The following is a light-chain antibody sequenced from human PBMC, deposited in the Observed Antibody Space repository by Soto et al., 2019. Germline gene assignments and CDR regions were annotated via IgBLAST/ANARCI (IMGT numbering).Light chain of an antibody. CDR2: DAS. CDR1: LDVNSY. V-gene: IGKV3-11*01. CDR3: QQRQYWPPIT. Sequence: VLTQSPATLSLTPGERATLSCRASLDVNSYLAWYQQKPGQAPRLLIYDASNRAAGIPARFSGSGSGTDFTLTISSLEPEDFAIYYCQQRQYWPPITFGQGTRLEVK. J-gene: IGKJ5*01.